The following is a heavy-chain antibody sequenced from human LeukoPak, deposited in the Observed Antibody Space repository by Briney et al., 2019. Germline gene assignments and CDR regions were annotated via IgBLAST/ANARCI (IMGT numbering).Heavy chain of an antibody. D-gene: IGHD2-21*01. Sequence: GGSLRLSCTASGFSFSRYYMSWVRQAPGKGLEWISVLFSGGDTYYADSVKDRIGVSRDSSSETLFLQMNSLRVDDTAVYYCARQGFDSGFDYWGHGTTVTVSS. CDR1: GFSFSRYY. V-gene: IGHV3-66*04. J-gene: IGHJ4*01. CDR3: ARQGFDSGFDY. CDR2: LFSGGDT.